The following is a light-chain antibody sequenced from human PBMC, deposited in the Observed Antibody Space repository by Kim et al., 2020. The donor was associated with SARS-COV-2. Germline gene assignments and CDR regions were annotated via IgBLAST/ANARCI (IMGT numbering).Light chain of an antibody. CDR2: DVS. CDR3: CSYAGSYTYV. V-gene: IGLV2-11*01. CDR1: RRDVGGYND. Sequence: GQSVTIACTGTRRDVGGYNDVPWYQQHPGKAPKLMIYDVSKRPSGVRDRFSGSKSGNTASLTISGLQAEDEADYYCCSYAGSYTYVFGTGTKVTVL. J-gene: IGLJ1*01.